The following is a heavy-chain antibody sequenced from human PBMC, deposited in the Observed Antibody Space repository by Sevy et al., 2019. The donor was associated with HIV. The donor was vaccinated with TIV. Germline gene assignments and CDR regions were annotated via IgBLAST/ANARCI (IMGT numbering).Heavy chain of an antibody. Sequence: GGSLRLSCAASGFTFSSYDMHWVRQATGKGLEWVSAIGTAGDTYYPGSVKGRFTISRENAKNALFLQMNSLRAGDTAVYYCAGGARYCSSTSCPGALAFDIWGQGTMVTVSS. D-gene: IGHD2-2*01. CDR1: GFTFSSYD. J-gene: IGHJ3*02. CDR3: AGGARYCSSTSCPGALAFDI. V-gene: IGHV3-13*01. CDR2: IGTAGDT.